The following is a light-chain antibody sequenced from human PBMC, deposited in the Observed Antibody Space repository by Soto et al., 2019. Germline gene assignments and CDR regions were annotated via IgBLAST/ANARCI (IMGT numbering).Light chain of an antibody. V-gene: IGKV1-5*03. CDR2: ATS. Sequence: DIQMTQSPSALSASVGDRVTITCRASQSIGGWLAWYQQKAGKAPKVLIYATSTLQSGVPSRFSGSGSGTQFTLPISSLQPDDSASYYCQQYSTWWTFGQGTKVEI. CDR3: QQYSTWWT. CDR1: QSIGGW. J-gene: IGKJ1*01.